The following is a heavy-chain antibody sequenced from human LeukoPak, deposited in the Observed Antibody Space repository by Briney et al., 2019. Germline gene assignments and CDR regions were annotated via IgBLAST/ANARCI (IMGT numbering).Heavy chain of an antibody. CDR2: IYSGGST. CDR1: GFTFDDYG. V-gene: IGHV3-53*01. CDR3: ARGNWSGYYFYYYYYMDV. Sequence: GGSLRLSCAASGFTFDDYGMSWVRQAPGKGLEWVSVIYSGGSTYYADSVKGRFTISRDNSKNTLYLQMNSLRAEDTAVYYCARGNWSGYYFYYYYYMDVWGKGTTVTVSS. D-gene: IGHD3-3*01. J-gene: IGHJ6*03.